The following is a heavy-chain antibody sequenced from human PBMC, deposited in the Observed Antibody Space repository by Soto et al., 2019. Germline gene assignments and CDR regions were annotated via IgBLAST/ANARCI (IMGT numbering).Heavy chain of an antibody. Sequence: GESLKISCKGSGYSFTSYWISWVRQMPGKGLEWMGRIDPSDSYTNYSPSFQGHVTISADKSISTAYLQWSNLKALDTAMYYCARRVWYSSGWYGDYWGQGTLVSVSS. J-gene: IGHJ4*02. CDR1: GYSFTSYW. V-gene: IGHV5-10-1*01. CDR3: ARRVWYSSGWYGDY. D-gene: IGHD6-19*01. CDR2: IDPSDSYT.